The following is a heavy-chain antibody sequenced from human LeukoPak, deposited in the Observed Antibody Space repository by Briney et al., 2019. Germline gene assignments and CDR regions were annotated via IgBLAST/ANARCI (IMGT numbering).Heavy chain of an antibody. D-gene: IGHD2-8*01. CDR2: INTNTGGT. CDR1: GYTFTGYY. V-gene: IGHV1-2*02. Sequence: ASVKVSCKASGYTFTGYYIHWVRQAPGQGLEWIAWINTNTGGTKYAQKYQGRVTLTRDTSISTVYMELSSLRSDDTAVYYCARVASAGRQYCSNGICYVFDPWGQGTLVTVSS. J-gene: IGHJ5*02. CDR3: ARVASAGRQYCSNGICYVFDP.